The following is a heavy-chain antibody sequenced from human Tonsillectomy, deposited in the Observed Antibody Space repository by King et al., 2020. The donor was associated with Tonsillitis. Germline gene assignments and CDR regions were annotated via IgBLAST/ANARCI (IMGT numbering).Heavy chain of an antibody. Sequence: VQLVESGAEVKKPGASVKVSCKASGYTFTGYYMHWVRQAPGQGLEWMGWINPNSGGTNYAQKFQGRVTMTRDTSISSAYMELSRLRSDDTAVYYCARVRGVVVAAHFDYWGQGTLVTVSS. CDR3: ARVRGVVVAAHFDY. CDR2: INPNSGGT. D-gene: IGHD2-15*01. CDR1: GYTFTGYY. V-gene: IGHV1-2*02. J-gene: IGHJ4*02.